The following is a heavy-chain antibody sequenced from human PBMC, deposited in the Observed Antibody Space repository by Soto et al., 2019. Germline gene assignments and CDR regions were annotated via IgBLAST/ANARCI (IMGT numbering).Heavy chain of an antibody. D-gene: IGHD5-18*01. CDR2: IIPIFGTA. CDR1: GGTFSSYA. V-gene: IGHV1-69*12. Sequence: QVQLVQSGAEVKKPGSSVKVSCKASGGTFSSYAISWVRQAPGQGLEWMGGIIPIFGTANYAQKFQGRVTITADESTSTAYMELSSLRSEDTAVYYCAREGGLSSGYVGDYYYGMDVWGQGTTVTVSS. CDR3: AREGGLSSGYVGDYYYGMDV. J-gene: IGHJ6*02.